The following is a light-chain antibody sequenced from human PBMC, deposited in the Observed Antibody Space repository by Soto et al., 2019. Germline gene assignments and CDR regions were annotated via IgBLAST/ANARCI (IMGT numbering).Light chain of an antibody. CDR2: EGS. CDR1: SSDVGSFNL. V-gene: IGLV2-23*01. CDR3: CSYAGFSTYV. J-gene: IGLJ1*01. Sequence: QSVLTQPASVSGSPGQSITISCTGTSSDVGSFNLVSWYQQHPGKAPKVMIYEGSKRPSGVSNRFSGSKSGNTASLTISGLQAEDEADYYCCSYAGFSTYVFGTGTKVTV.